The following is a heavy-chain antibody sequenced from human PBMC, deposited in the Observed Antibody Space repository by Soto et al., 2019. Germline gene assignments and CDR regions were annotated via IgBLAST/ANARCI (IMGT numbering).Heavy chain of an antibody. CDR2: TYYRSKWYN. Sequence: PSQALSLTCAICGDSVSTNSSTWDCIRQSPSRGREWLGRTYYRSKWYNDYAVSVKGRITINPDTSNNQLSLQLNSVTPDDTAVYYCARLIGNSWLDSWGQRTLVTVSS. D-gene: IGHD2-8*01. CDR3: ARLIGNSWLDS. CDR1: GDSVSTNSST. J-gene: IGHJ5*01. V-gene: IGHV6-1*01.